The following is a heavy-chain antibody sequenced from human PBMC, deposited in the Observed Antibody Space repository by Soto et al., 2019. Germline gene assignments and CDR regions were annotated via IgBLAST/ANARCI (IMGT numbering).Heavy chain of an antibody. D-gene: IGHD3-22*01. J-gene: IGHJ4*02. CDR1: GIIVSTNY. CDR3: ARDGGGGYYDSSGYVAV. V-gene: IGHV3-53*01. Sequence: PGGSLRLSCAASGIIVSTNYMSWVRQAPGKGLEWVSLIYSDGKTYYADSEKGRFTISRDNAKNTVSLQMNSVRAEDTAVYYCARDGGGGYYDSSGYVAVWGQGTLVTVSS. CDR2: IYSDGKT.